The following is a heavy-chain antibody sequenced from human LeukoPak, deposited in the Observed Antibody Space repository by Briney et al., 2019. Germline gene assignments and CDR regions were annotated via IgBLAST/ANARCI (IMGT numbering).Heavy chain of an antibody. Sequence: SETLSLNCTVSGGSNNSYYWSCPRHPPGKRREWIGYIYYSGSTNYNPSLKSRVTISVDTPKNQFSLKLSSVTAADTAVYYCARGVVAARFWFDPWGQGTLVTVSS. J-gene: IGHJ5*02. CDR1: GGSNNSYY. V-gene: IGHV4-59*01. CDR2: IYYSGST. D-gene: IGHD2-15*01. CDR3: ARGVVAARFWFDP.